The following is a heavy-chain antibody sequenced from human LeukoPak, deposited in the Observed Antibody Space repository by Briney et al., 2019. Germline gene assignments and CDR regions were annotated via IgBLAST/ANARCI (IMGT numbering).Heavy chain of an antibody. CDR1: GFTLSTYS. J-gene: IGHJ4*02. V-gene: IGHV3-21*04. CDR2: ISSSSSDI. CDR3: ARDLATRPYDSRGFPLDY. D-gene: IGHD3-22*01. Sequence: GGSLTLSCAASGFTLSTYSMNWVRQPQGKGLELVSSISSSSSDIYYSNAVKGRFTISRVNAKNSLYLQMNSLRAEETAVYSCARDLATRPYDSRGFPLDYWGQRT.